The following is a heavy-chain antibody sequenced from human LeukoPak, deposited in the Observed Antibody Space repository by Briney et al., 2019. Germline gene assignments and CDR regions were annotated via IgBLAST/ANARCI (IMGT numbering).Heavy chain of an antibody. CDR1: GFTFDDYA. CDR3: AKLRYGDSDY. Sequence: PGRSLRLSCAASGFTFDDYAMHWVRQAPGKGLEWVSGISWNSGSIGYADSVKGRFTISRDNAKNSLYLQMNGLRAEDTALYYCAKLRYGDSDYWGQGTLVTVSS. J-gene: IGHJ4*02. D-gene: IGHD4-17*01. V-gene: IGHV3-9*01. CDR2: ISWNSGSI.